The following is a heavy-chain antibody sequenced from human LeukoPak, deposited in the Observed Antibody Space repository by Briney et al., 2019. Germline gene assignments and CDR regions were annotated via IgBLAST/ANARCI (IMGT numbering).Heavy chain of an antibody. CDR3: LGYCSGGSCYSGAH. Sequence: HSGGSLRLSCAASGFTFSNYAMTWVRQAPGKGLEWVSAISTTGANTYYADSVKGRFTISRDNSKNTQFLQMNSLRGEDTAVYYCLGYCSGGSCYSGAHWGQGTLVTVSS. J-gene: IGHJ4*02. D-gene: IGHD2-15*01. V-gene: IGHV3-23*01. CDR2: ISTTGANT. CDR1: GFTFSNYA.